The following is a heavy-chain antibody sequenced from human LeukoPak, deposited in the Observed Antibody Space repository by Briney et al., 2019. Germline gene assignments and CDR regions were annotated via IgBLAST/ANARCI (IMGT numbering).Heavy chain of an antibody. D-gene: IGHD2-21*02. Sequence: GGSLRLSCAASGFTFSSYSMNWVRQAPGKGLEWVSYISSSSSTIYYADSVKGRFTISRDNAKNSLYLQMNSLRAEDTAVYYCARVNTPYCGGDCYPDAFDIWGQGTMVTVSS. CDR3: ARVNTPYCGGDCYPDAFDI. CDR2: ISSSSSTI. J-gene: IGHJ3*02. V-gene: IGHV3-48*01. CDR1: GFTFSSYS.